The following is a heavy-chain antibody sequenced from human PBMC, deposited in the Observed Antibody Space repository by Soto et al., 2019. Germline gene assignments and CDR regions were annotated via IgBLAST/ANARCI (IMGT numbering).Heavy chain of an antibody. CDR3: AREGYYGSGSYYLDY. J-gene: IGHJ4*02. Sequence: QVQLVESGGGVVQPGRSLRLSCAASGFTFSSYAMHWVRQAPGKGLEWVAVISYDGSNKYYADSVKGRFTISRDNSKNTLDLQMNSLRAEDTAVYYCAREGYYGSGSYYLDYWGQGTLVTVSS. V-gene: IGHV3-30-3*01. D-gene: IGHD3-10*01. CDR2: ISYDGSNK. CDR1: GFTFSSYA.